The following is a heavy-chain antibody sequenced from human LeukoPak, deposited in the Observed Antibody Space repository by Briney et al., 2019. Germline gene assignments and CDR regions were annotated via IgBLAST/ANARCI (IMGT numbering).Heavy chain of an antibody. D-gene: IGHD3-22*01. CDR2: IYTSGST. Sequence: SQTLSLTCTVSGGSISSGSYHWSWIRQPAGKGLGWIGRIYTSGSTNYNPSLKSRVTISVDTSKNQFSLKLSSVTAADTAVYYCARVKLNYYESSTYAFDVWGQGTTVTVSS. CDR3: ARVKLNYYESSTYAFDV. J-gene: IGHJ3*01. V-gene: IGHV4-61*02. CDR1: GGSISSGSYH.